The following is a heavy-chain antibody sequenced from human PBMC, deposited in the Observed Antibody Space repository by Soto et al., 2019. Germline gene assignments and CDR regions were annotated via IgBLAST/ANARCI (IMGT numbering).Heavy chain of an antibody. Sequence: PSETLSLTCTVSGGSISSGDYYWSWIRQPPGKGLEWIGYIYYSGSTNYNPSLKSRVTISVDTSKNQFSLKLSSVTAADTAVYYCARDGLVRGAFDIWGQGTMVTVSS. CDR2: IYYSGST. D-gene: IGHD3-16*01. CDR1: GGSISSGDYY. J-gene: IGHJ3*02. V-gene: IGHV4-61*08. CDR3: ARDGLVRGAFDI.